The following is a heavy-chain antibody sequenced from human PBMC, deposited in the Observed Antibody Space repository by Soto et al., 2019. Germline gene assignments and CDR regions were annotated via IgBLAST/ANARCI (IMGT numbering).Heavy chain of an antibody. CDR3: ARTVGAAYYFDF. J-gene: IGHJ4*02. D-gene: IGHD3-16*01. V-gene: IGHV4-4*07. CDR1: GDSMSKYY. Sequence: SETLSLTCNVSGDSMSKYYWSCVRQPAGKGLEWIGRIWTSGSTNYNPSLKSRVTMSIDTSNKHFSLDLKSVTAADTAVYYCARTVGAAYYFDFWGQGVLVTVSS. CDR2: IWTSGST.